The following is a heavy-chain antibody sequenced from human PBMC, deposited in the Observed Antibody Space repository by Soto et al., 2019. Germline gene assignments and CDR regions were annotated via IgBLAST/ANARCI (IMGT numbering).Heavy chain of an antibody. CDR3: ARDQNGSPHFDY. Sequence: SETLSLTCGVYGGSFSNYYWSWIRQPPGKGLEWIGEINHSGSTNYNPSLESRASISVDTSKRQFSLKLYSVTAADTAVYYCARDQNGSPHFDYWGQGTLVTVSS. CDR1: GGSFSNYY. V-gene: IGHV4-34*01. D-gene: IGHD1-26*01. CDR2: INHSGST. J-gene: IGHJ4*02.